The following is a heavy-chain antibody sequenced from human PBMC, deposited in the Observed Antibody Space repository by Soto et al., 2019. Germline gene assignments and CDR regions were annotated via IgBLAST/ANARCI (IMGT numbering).Heavy chain of an antibody. Sequence: SVKVSCKASGYTFTSFAISWVRQAPGQGLEWMGGIIPIFGTANYAQKFQGRVTITADESTSTAYMELGSLRSEDTAVYYCARDYVSMVPGNMDVWGQGTTVTVSS. J-gene: IGHJ6*02. CDR3: ARDYVSMVPGNMDV. V-gene: IGHV1-69*13. CDR2: IIPIFGTA. CDR1: GYTFTSFA. D-gene: IGHD3-10*01.